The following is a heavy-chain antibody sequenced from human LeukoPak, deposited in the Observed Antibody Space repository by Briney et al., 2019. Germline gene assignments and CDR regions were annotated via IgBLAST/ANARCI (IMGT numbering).Heavy chain of an antibody. J-gene: IGHJ3*02. Sequence: SETLSLTCTVSGGSISSGDYYWSWIRQPPGKGLEWIGYIYDSGRTDFNPSLKSRVTISIDRSKNQFSLKLSSVTAADTAVYYCARDIEGGSYRPGAFDIWGQGTMVTVSS. D-gene: IGHD1-26*01. V-gene: IGHV4-30-2*01. CDR1: GGSISSGDYY. CDR2: IYDSGRT. CDR3: ARDIEGGSYRPGAFDI.